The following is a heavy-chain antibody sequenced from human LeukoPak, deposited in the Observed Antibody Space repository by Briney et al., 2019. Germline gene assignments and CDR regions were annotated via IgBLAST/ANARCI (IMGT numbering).Heavy chain of an antibody. D-gene: IGHD5-24*01. CDR3: ARGGDGYNYYYYYYMDV. V-gene: IGHV4-59*01. Sequence: SETLSLTCTVSGGSISSYYWSWIRQPPGKGLEWIGYIYYSGSTNYNPSLKSRVTISVDTSKNQFSLKLSSVTAADTAVYYCARGGDGYNYYYYYYMDVWGKGTTVTVSS. J-gene: IGHJ6*03. CDR1: GGSISSYY. CDR2: IYYSGST.